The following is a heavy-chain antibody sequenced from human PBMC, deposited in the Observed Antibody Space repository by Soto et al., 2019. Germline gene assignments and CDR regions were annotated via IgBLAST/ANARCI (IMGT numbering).Heavy chain of an antibody. CDR3: AREQDY. J-gene: IGHJ4*02. V-gene: IGHV3-21*01. CDR2: ISSSSNYT. CDR1: GFTFSSYS. Sequence: GGSLRLSCAASGFTFSSYSMHWDSQASGKGLEWVSTISSSSNYTDDVDSVKGRFSTSIDKAKKSMYLQINSMRAEGTGVYYCAREQDYWGQGALVTVST.